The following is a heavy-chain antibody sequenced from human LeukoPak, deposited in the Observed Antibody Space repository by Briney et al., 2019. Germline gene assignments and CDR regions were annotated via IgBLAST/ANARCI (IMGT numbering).Heavy chain of an antibody. J-gene: IGHJ4*02. V-gene: IGHV4-59*01. CDR1: GGSISTYH. CDR2: IYYSGST. Sequence: KSSETLSLTCTVSGGSISTYHWSWIRQSPGKGLDWIGNIYYSGSTKYNPSLKSRVTISVDTSKNQFSLKLSSVTAADTAVYYCARVQRDFDSPSYHYYFDYWGQGTLVTVSS. CDR3: ARVQRDFDSPSYHYYFDY. D-gene: IGHD3-22*01.